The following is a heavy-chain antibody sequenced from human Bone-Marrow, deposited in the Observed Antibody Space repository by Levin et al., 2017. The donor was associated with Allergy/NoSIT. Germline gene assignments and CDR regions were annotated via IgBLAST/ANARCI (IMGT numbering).Heavy chain of an antibody. CDR1: GYTFTSYA. D-gene: IGHD2-2*01. CDR3: ARDSLLPAGNWFDP. Sequence: ASVKVSCKASGYTFTSYAMHWVRQAPGQRLEWMGWINARNGNTKYSQKFQGRVTITRDTSASTAYMELSSLRSEDTAVYYCARDSLLPAGNWFDPWGQGTLVTVSS. J-gene: IGHJ5*02. V-gene: IGHV1-3*01. CDR2: INARNGNT.